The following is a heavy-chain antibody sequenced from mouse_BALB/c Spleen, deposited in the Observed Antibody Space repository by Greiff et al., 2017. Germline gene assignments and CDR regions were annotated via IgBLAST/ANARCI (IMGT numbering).Heavy chain of an antibody. CDR1: GFTFSSYA. CDR2: ISSGGST. D-gene: IGHD1-1*01. CDR3: ARQDYYGSLAY. V-gene: IGHV5-6-5*01. J-gene: IGHJ3*01. Sequence: EVKLMESGGGLVKPGGSLKLSCAASGFTFSSYAMSWVRQTPEKRLEWVASISSGGSTYYPDSVKGRFTISRDNARNILYLQMSSLRSEDTAMYYCARQDYYGSLAYWGQGTLVTVSA.